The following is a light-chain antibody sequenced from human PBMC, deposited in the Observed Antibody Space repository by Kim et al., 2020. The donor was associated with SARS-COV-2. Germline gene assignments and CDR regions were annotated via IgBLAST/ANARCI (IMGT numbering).Light chain of an antibody. Sequence: GQTVRITCQGDSLRSYYASWYQQKPGQAPVLVIYGKNNRPSGIPDRFSGSSSGNTASLTITGAQAEDEADYYCNSRDSSGNPNVVFGGGTKVTVL. CDR1: SLRSYY. V-gene: IGLV3-19*01. CDR2: GKN. CDR3: NSRDSSGNPNVV. J-gene: IGLJ2*01.